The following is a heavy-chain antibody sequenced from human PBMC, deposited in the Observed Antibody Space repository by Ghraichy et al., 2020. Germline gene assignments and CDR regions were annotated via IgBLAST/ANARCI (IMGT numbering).Heavy chain of an antibody. CDR2: VNPNTVGT. D-gene: IGHD2/OR15-2a*01. J-gene: IGHJ4*02. CDR3: ARDDQLLSYYFHY. CDR1: GYTFTGYY. Sequence: ASVKVSCKASGYTFTGYYIHWVRQAPGQGLEWVGRVNPNTVGTDSAQKFQGRVTMTSDTSIDTVYMELRSLTSDDTAVYYCARDDQLLSYYFHYWGQGTLVTVSS. V-gene: IGHV1-2*06.